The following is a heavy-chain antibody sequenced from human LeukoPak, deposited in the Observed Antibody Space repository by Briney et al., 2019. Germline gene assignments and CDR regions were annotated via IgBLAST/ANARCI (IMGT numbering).Heavy chain of an antibody. V-gene: IGHV3-30-3*01. CDR2: ISEDAGSNK. Sequence: PERSLRLSCAASGFTFSIYAFHWVRQAPGKGLEWVAFISEDAGSNKYYADSVKGRFTISRDNSRNTLYLQVNSLRAEDTAVYYCARDLRAIVVTAGPDYWGQGTLVTVSS. D-gene: IGHD4-23*01. CDR1: GFTFSIYA. CDR3: ARDLRAIVVTAGPDY. J-gene: IGHJ4*02.